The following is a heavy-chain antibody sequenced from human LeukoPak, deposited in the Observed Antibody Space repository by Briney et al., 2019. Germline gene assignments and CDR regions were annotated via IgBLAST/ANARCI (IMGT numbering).Heavy chain of an antibody. CDR2: ISGGGAST. CDR1: GFTFSTNA. Sequence: HPGGSLRLSCLTSGFTFSTNAMSWVRQAPGKGLEWISGISGGGASTYYADSVTGRFTISRDNSRNTLYLQMNSLRGDDTAVYYCAKDVGKWESLHFFDYWGQGTLVTVSS. CDR3: AKDVGKWESLHFFDY. V-gene: IGHV3-23*01. D-gene: IGHD1-26*01. J-gene: IGHJ4*02.